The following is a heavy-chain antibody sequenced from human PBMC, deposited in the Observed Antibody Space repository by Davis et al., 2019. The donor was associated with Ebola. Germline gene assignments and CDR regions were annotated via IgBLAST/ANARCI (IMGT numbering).Heavy chain of an antibody. J-gene: IGHJ4*02. CDR1: GDSISNYY. D-gene: IGHD3-16*01. V-gene: IGHV4-59*08. CDR3: ASEDRAGGTFDY. CDR2: LYYSGNT. Sequence: MPSETLFLTCIVSGDSISNYYWSWIRQPPGKGLEWIGYLYYSGNTNYNPSLESRVTMSVDTSKNHFSLRLSSVTAADTAVYYCASEDRAGGTFDYWGQGTLVTVSS.